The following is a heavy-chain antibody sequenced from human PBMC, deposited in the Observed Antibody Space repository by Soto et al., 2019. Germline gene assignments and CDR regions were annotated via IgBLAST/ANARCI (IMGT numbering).Heavy chain of an antibody. Sequence: QVQLQESGPGLVKPSGTLSLTCAVSGGSISSNNWWSWVRQPPGKGLEWIGEIFHSGSTHYSPSLKSRVTISVDKSKKYFSLTLTSVTAADTAVYYCARVYSGSYSDSWGQGTLVTVSS. CDR3: ARVYSGSYSDS. V-gene: IGHV4-4*02. D-gene: IGHD1-26*01. J-gene: IGHJ4*02. CDR1: GGSISSNNW. CDR2: IFHSGST.